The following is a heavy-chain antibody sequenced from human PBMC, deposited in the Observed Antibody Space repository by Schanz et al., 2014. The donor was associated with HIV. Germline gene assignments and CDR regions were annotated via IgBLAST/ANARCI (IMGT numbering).Heavy chain of an antibody. V-gene: IGHV3-23*01. CDR3: VTEQYSTISA. CDR2: VRHDGGAT. J-gene: IGHJ5*02. Sequence: QVLESGGGLVQTGGSLRLSCVASGFTFSDFSMNWVRRAPGKGLEWISAVRHDGGATYYADSVKGRFTISRDNSRNILYLQMSNLRAEDTALYYCVTEQYSTISAWGQGALVIVS. CDR1: GFTFSDFS. D-gene: IGHD2-15*01.